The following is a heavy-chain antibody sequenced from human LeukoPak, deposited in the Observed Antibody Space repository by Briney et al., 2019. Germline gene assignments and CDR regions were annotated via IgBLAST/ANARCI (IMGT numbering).Heavy chain of an antibody. CDR3: ASWPYFPRAYDIDY. Sequence: SETLSLTCTVSGGSVSSGSYYWNWIRQPPGKGLEWIGNIYYSGSTNYNPSLKSRVTISVDTSKNQFSLKLSSVTAADTAVYYRASWPYFPRAYDIDYWGQGALVTVSS. CDR1: GGSVSSGSYY. CDR2: IYYSGST. D-gene: IGHD3-9*01. V-gene: IGHV4-61*01. J-gene: IGHJ4*02.